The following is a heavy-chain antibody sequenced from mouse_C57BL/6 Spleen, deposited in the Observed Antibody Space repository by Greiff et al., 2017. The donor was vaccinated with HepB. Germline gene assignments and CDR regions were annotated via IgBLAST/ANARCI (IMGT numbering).Heavy chain of an antibody. V-gene: IGHV5-16*01. CDR2: INYDGSST. Sequence: DVMLVESEGGLVQPGSSMKLSCTASGFTFSDYYMAWVRQVPEKGLEWVANINYDGSSTYYLDSLKSRFIISRDNAKNILYLQMSSLKSEDTATYYCARFYYGSSQSAWFAYWGQGTLVTVSA. J-gene: IGHJ3*01. D-gene: IGHD1-1*01. CDR3: ARFYYGSSQSAWFAY. CDR1: GFTFSDYY.